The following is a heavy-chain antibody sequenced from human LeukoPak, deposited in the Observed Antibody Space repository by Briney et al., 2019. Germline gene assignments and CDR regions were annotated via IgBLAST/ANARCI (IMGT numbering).Heavy chain of an antibody. CDR2: ISGSGGST. CDR1: GFTFSSYA. V-gene: IGHV3-23*01. D-gene: IGHD3-9*01. Sequence: GGSLRFSCAASGFTFSSYAMSWVRQAPGNGLEWVSAISGSGGSTYYADSVKGRFTISRDNSKNTLYLQMNSLRAEDTAVYYCATVEYYDILTGPHYFDYWGQGTLVTVSS. J-gene: IGHJ4*02. CDR3: ATVEYYDILTGPHYFDY.